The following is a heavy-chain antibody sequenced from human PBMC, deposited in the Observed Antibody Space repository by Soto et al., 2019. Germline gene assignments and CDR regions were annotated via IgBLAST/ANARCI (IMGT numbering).Heavy chain of an antibody. Sequence: SETLSLTCAVYGGSFNDFYWSWIRQPPGKGLEWIGEINHSGSTNYNPSLKSRVTISVDTSKNQFSLKLSSVTAADTAVYYCARTAGELYGMDVWGQGTTVTVSS. V-gene: IGHV4-34*01. J-gene: IGHJ6*02. CDR1: GGSFNDFY. CDR2: INHSGST. D-gene: IGHD2-21*02. CDR3: ARTAGELYGMDV.